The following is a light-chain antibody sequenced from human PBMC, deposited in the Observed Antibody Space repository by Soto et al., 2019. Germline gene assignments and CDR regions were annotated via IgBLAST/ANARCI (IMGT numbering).Light chain of an antibody. J-gene: IGKJ1*01. CDR1: HSVDSN. Sequence: EIVMTQSPGTLSVSTGQGATLSCRASHSVDSNLAWYQQKPGQAPRLLIYGASTRPTGIPDRFSGSGSGTEFTLTISSLQSEDFAVYYCQQRSNWPPTFGQGTKVDIK. V-gene: IGKV3D-15*01. CDR3: QQRSNWPPT. CDR2: GAS.